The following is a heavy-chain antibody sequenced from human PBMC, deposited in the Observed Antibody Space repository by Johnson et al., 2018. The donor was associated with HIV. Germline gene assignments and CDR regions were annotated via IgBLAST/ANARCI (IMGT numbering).Heavy chain of an antibody. CDR2: TRNKANSYIT. J-gene: IGHJ3*02. CDR3: TRGPRNPGLDAFHI. D-gene: IGHD1-14*01. V-gene: IGHV3-72*01. CDR1: GFSVSNNY. Sequence: VQLVESGGGLVQPGGSLRLSCGASGFSVSNNYMNWVRQAPGKGLKWVGRTRNKANSYITEYAASVKGRFSISRDDSKNSLYLQMNSLKTEDTTVYYCTRGPRNPGLDAFHIWCQGTMVTVSS.